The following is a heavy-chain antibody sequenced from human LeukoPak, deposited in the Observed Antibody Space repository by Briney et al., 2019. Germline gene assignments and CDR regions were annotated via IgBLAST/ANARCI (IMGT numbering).Heavy chain of an antibody. V-gene: IGHV3-23*01. CDR3: AKPSVLGYCSSTSCDAFDI. J-gene: IGHJ3*02. D-gene: IGHD2-2*01. Sequence: GGSLRLSCAASGFTFSSYAMSWVRQAPGKGLEWVSAISGSGGSTYYADSVKGRFTISRDNSKSTLYLQMNSLRAEDTAVYYCAKPSVLGYCSSTSCDAFDIWGQGTMVTVSS. CDR1: GFTFSSYA. CDR2: ISGSGGST.